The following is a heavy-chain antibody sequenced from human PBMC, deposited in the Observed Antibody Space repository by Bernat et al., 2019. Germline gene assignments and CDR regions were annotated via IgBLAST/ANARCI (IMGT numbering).Heavy chain of an antibody. CDR2: IWYDGSNK. CDR3: GRDRRQLWLFEY. D-gene: IGHD5-18*01. V-gene: IGHV3-33*01. J-gene: IGHJ4*02. CDR1: GFTFSIYG. Sequence: QVQLVESGGGVVQPGRSLRLSCAASGFTFSIYGMHWFRQAPVKGLVWVAVIWYDGSNKYYADSVKGRFTISRDNSKNTLYLQMNSLRAEDTDVYYCGRDRRQLWLFEYWGKGTLVTVSS.